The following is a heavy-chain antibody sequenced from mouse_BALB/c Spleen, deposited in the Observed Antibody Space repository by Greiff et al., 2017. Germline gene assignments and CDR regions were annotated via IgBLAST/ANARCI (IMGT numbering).Heavy chain of an antibody. CDR1: GYTFTSYW. J-gene: IGHJ4*01. V-gene: IGHV1-7*01. D-gene: IGHD1-1*01. CDR2: INPSTGYT. Sequence: VQLVESGAELAKPGASVKMSCKASGYTFTSYWMHWVKQRPGQGLEWIGYINPSTGYTEYNQKFKDKATLTADKSSSTAYMQLSSLTSEDSAVYYCARTVSYYYAMDYWGQGTSVTVSS. CDR3: ARTVSYYYAMDY.